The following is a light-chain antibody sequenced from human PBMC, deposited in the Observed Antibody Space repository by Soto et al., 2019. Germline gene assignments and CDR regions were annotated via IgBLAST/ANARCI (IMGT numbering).Light chain of an antibody. V-gene: IGLV2-11*01. CDR1: INDVGGYNS. CDR3: CSYAGSYTTYV. J-gene: IGLJ1*01. Sequence: QSALTQPRSVSGSPGQSVTISCSGTINDVGGYNSVSWFQHHPGSAPKLMVHSVTQRPSGVPERFSGSKSGNTASLTTSGLQAEDEADYYCCSYAGSYTTYVFGTGTKVTVL. CDR2: SVT.